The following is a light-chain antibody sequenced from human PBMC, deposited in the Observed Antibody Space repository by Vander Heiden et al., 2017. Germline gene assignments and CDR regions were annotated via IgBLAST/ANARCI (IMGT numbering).Light chain of an antibody. V-gene: IGKV4-1*01. Sequence: DILMTQSPDSLAVSLGERATINCKSSQSVLHSSNNKNYLAWYQQKPGQPPKLLIYWASTRESGVPDRFSGSGSGTDFTLAISSLQAEDVAVYYCQQYYTTPHTFGQGTKLEIK. CDR3: QQYYTTPHT. CDR2: WAS. J-gene: IGKJ2*01. CDR1: QSVLHSSNNKNY.